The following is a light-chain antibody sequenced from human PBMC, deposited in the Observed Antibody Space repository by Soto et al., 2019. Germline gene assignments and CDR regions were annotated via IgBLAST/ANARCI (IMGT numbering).Light chain of an antibody. Sequence: EIELTQSPAALSLSPGERATLSCRASQSVGTYLAWYQQKPGQAPRLLIYDASNRAAGVPVRFSGSGSGTDFTLTISSVEPDDFAVYYCQQRSNWPPITFGQGTRLEI. V-gene: IGKV3-11*01. CDR1: QSVGTY. CDR3: QQRSNWPPIT. CDR2: DAS. J-gene: IGKJ5*01.